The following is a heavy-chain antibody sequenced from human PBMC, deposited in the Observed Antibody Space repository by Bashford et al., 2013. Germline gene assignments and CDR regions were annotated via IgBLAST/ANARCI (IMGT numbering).Heavy chain of an antibody. D-gene: IGHD2-21*02. CDR3: AGVPAMTDLDH. Sequence: GGSLRLSCSASGFYFSDYAMDWVRQAPGKGLEWVAALGGGGGPTKYADSVKGRFTISRDDSKKTLYLQMNNLRADDTAMYFCAGVPAMTDLDHWGREPWSPSPQ. J-gene: IGHJ4*02. V-gene: IGHV3-23*01. CDR2: LGGGGGPT. CDR1: GFYFSDYA.